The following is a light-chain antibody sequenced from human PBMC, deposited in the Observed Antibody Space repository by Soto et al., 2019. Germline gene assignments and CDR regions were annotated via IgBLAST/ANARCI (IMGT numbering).Light chain of an antibody. Sequence: DIHMTQSPSTRSASVVDRVTITCLASQSISSWLAWYQQKPGKAPNLLIYDASRLQSGVPSRFSGSGGGTDFTLSISSVQPEDFATYFCQQSYMDPITFGQGTRLEI. CDR1: QSISSW. V-gene: IGKV1-5*01. CDR2: DAS. CDR3: QQSYMDPIT. J-gene: IGKJ5*01.